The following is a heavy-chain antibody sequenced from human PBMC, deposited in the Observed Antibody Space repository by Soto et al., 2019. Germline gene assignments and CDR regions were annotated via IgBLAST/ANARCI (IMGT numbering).Heavy chain of an antibody. J-gene: IGHJ6*02. CDR2: IDPSDSYT. D-gene: IGHD6-6*01. Sequence: GESLKISCKGSGYSFNSYWISWVRQMPGRGLEWMARIDPSDSYTNYSPSFQGHVTISADKSISTAYLQWSSLKASDTAIYYCARGTLVSPTYGRDVWGQGTTVTVSS. CDR3: ARGTLVSPTYGRDV. CDR1: GYSFNSYW. V-gene: IGHV5-10-1*01.